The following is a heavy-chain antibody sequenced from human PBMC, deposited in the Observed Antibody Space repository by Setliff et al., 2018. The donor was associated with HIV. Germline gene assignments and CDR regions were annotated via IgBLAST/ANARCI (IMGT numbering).Heavy chain of an antibody. D-gene: IGHD5-12*01. CDR3: ARDSNPAGSPGYEYARRGAFDL. CDR1: GGSISTYY. J-gene: IGHJ3*01. Sequence: SETLSLTCTVSGGSISTYYWNWIRQSPGTGLEWIGDINYRGVTYYNPSLKSRVTFSLDTSKNLFSLTLTSVTAADTAVYYCARDSNPAGSPGYEYARRGAFDLWGPGTPVTVSS. CDR2: INYRGVT. V-gene: IGHV4-59*01.